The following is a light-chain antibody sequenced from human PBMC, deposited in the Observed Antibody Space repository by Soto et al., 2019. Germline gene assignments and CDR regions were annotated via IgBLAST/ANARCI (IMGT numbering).Light chain of an antibody. CDR2: SAS. CDR3: QKFNTAPLT. Sequence: DIQMTQSPSSLSASVGDRVTITCQASQDISVYLAWYQQKPGKVPKLLIYSASTLQSGVPSRFSGSGSGTDFTLTISSLQPEDVATYYCQKFNTAPLTFGQGTRLELK. V-gene: IGKV1-27*01. J-gene: IGKJ5*01. CDR1: QDISVY.